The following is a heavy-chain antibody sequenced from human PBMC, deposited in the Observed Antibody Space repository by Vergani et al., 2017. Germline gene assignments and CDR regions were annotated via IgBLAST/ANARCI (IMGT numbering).Heavy chain of an antibody. J-gene: IGHJ5*02. V-gene: IGHV4-38-2*01. D-gene: IGHD3-9*01. CDR3: ARQSPYYDILTGYGADTVWFDP. Sequence: QVQLQESGPGLVKPSETLSLTCAVSGYSISSGYYWGWIRQPPGKGLEWIGSIYHSGSTYYNPSLKCRVTISVDTSKDQFSLKLSSVTAADTAVYYCARQSPYYDILTGYGADTVWFDPWGQGTLVTVYS. CDR1: GYSISSGYY. CDR2: IYHSGST.